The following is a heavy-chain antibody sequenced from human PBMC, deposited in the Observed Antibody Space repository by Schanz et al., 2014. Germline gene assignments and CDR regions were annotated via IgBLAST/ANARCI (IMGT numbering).Heavy chain of an antibody. V-gene: IGHV3-74*02. Sequence: VQLVESGGGVVQPGGSLRLSCAASGFTFSNYGLHWVRQAPGKGLVWVSRINSDGSTTIYADSVKGRFTISRDNAKNTLYLQMNSLRADDTAVYYCARPLGPNSYYYGLDVWGQGTTVTVSS. CDR3: ARPLGPNSYYYGLDV. CDR2: INSDGSTT. J-gene: IGHJ6*02. CDR1: GFTFSNYG.